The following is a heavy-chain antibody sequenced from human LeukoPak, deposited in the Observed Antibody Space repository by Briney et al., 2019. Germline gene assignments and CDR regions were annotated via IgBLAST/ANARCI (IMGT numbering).Heavy chain of an antibody. CDR3: ARGTVVNWFDP. Sequence: KPSETLSLTCTVSGGSISSGSYYWGWIRQPPGKGLEWIGYIYHSGSTYYNPSLKSRVTISVDRSKNQFSLKLSSVTAADTAVYYCARGTVVNWFDPWGRGTLVTVSS. CDR1: GGSISSGSYY. V-gene: IGHV4-30-2*01. D-gene: IGHD4-23*01. CDR2: IYHSGST. J-gene: IGHJ5*02.